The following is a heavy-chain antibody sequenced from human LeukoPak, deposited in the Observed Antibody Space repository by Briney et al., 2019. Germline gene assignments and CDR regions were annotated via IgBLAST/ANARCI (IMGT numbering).Heavy chain of an antibody. CDR1: GGTFSSYA. J-gene: IGHJ3*02. D-gene: IGHD3-10*01. CDR3: ALLTPDYYGSGSQGAFDI. CDR2: IIPILGKA. V-gene: IGHV1-69*04. Sequence: SVKLFCRASGGTFSSYAISWVRHAPGQGLEWMGRIIPILGKANYAQKFPGRVTITADKSTSTAYMELRSLRSEDTAVYYCALLTPDYYGSGSQGAFDIWGQGTMVTVSS.